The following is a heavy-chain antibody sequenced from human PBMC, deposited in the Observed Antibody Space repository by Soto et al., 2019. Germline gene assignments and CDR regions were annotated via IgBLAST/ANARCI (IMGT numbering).Heavy chain of an antibody. CDR1: GFTFSTYA. V-gene: IGHV3-23*01. D-gene: IGHD6-19*01. Sequence: EVQLLESGGGLVQPGGSLRLSCAASGFTFSTYAMSWVRQAPGKGLEWVSSISGSGVSTLYADSVKGRITISRDNSKNTLYLQMNSLRAEDTAVYYCAKGRAPSGWYPPYYYGMDVWGLGTTVTVSS. CDR2: ISGSGVST. J-gene: IGHJ6*02. CDR3: AKGRAPSGWYPPYYYGMDV.